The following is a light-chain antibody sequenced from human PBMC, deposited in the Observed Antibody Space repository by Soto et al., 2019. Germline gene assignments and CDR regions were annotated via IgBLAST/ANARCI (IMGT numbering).Light chain of an antibody. Sequence: DIQMTQSPSTLSASVGDRVTITCRASQSISSWLAWYQQNPGKAPNLLIHTSSPLESGVPSGFSGSGYGTEFTLSISSLHPDDFATYSFQHYTGYSGLTVGGGTEVEIK. V-gene: IGKV1-5*03. CDR2: TSS. J-gene: IGKJ4*01. CDR1: QSISSW. CDR3: QHYTGYSGLT.